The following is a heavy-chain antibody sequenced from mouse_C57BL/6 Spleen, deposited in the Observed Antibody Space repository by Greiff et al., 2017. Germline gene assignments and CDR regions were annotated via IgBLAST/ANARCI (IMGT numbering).Heavy chain of an antibody. CDR1: GYTFTSYG. D-gene: IGHD1-1*01. J-gene: IGHJ4*01. V-gene: IGHV1-81*01. CDR2: IYPRSGTT. Sequence: VQLQQSGAELARPGASVKLSCKASGYTFTSYGISWVKQRTGQGLEWIGEIYPRSGTTYYNEKFKGKATLTADKSSSTAYMELRSLTSEDSAVYFCARCPITTVVATQYYYAMDYWGQGTSVTVSS. CDR3: ARCPITTVVATQYYYAMDY.